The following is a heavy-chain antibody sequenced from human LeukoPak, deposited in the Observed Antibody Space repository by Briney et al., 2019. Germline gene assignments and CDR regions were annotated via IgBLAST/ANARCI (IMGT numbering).Heavy chain of an antibody. CDR1: GGSFSGYY. J-gene: IGHJ4*02. V-gene: IGHV4-34*01. CDR2: INHSGST. D-gene: IGHD3-22*01. Sequence: SETLSLTCAVYGGSFSGYYWSWIRQPPGKGLEWIGEINHSGSTNYNPSLKSRVTISVDTSKNQFSLKLSFVTAADTAVYYCARGRSHNYYYDSSGRFDYWGQGTLVTVSS. CDR3: ARGRSHNYYYDSSGRFDY.